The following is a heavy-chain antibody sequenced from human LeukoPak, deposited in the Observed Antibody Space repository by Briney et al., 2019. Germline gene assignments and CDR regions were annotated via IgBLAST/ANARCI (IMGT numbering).Heavy chain of an antibody. J-gene: IGHJ4*02. D-gene: IGHD3-10*01. CDR2: ISFDGTNK. CDR3: ARVRGEAPFDY. CDR1: GFTFSTYA. Sequence: GGSLRLSCAASGFTFSTYAIHWVRQAPGKGLDWVAVISFDGTNKYYADSVKGRFTISRDNAKNSLYLQMNSLRADDTAIYYCARVRGEAPFDYWGLGTLVTVSS. V-gene: IGHV3-30*07.